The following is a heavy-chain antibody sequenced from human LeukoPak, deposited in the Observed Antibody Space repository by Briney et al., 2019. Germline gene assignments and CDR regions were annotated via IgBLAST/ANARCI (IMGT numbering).Heavy chain of an antibody. Sequence: GGSLRLSCAASGFTFSSFVMNWVRQAPGKGLEWVSYISNSGSPIYYADSVRGRFTISRDNSKNTLYLQMNSLRAEDTAVYYCAKDPVAGTYYYYYYMDVWGKGTTVTVSS. D-gene: IGHD6-19*01. J-gene: IGHJ6*03. CDR2: ISNSGSPI. CDR1: GFTFSSFV. CDR3: AKDPVAGTYYYYYYMDV. V-gene: IGHV3-48*03.